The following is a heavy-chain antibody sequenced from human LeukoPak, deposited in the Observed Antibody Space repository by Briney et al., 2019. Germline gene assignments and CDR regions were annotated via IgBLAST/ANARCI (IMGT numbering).Heavy chain of an antibody. J-gene: IGHJ4*02. Sequence: ASVKVSCKASGYTFTAYHMHWVRQAPGQGLEWMGWINPKSGGTKYAQKFQGRVTMTKDTSISTAYMELSRLRSEDTAVYYCARGLNFWSGKGFDYWGQGTLVTVSS. CDR1: GYTFTAYH. CDR2: INPKSGGT. V-gene: IGHV1-2*02. D-gene: IGHD3-3*01. CDR3: ARGLNFWSGKGFDY.